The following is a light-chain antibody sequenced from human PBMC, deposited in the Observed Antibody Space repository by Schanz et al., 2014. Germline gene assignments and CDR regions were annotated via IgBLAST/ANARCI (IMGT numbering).Light chain of an antibody. J-gene: IGKJ1*01. V-gene: IGKV3-20*01. Sequence: EIVMTQSPATLSVSPGERATLSCRASQSVSSNLAWFQQKPGQAPRLLIYGASSRATGIPDRFSGSGSGTDFTLTISRLEPEDFAVYYCQHYDNSLRTFGQGTKVEIK. CDR1: QSVSSN. CDR2: GAS. CDR3: QHYDNSLRT.